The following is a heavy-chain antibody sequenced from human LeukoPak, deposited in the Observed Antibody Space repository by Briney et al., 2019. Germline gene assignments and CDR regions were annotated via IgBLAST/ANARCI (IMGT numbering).Heavy chain of an antibody. V-gene: IGHV1-2*02. Sequence: VASVKVSCKASGYTFTGYYMHWVRQAPGQGLEWMGWINPNSGGTNYAQKFQGRVTMTRDTSISTAYMELSRLRSDDTAVYYCARERGFLNAFDIWGQGTMVTVSS. CDR3: ARERGFLNAFDI. CDR1: GYTFTGYY. J-gene: IGHJ3*02. D-gene: IGHD3-10*01. CDR2: INPNSGGT.